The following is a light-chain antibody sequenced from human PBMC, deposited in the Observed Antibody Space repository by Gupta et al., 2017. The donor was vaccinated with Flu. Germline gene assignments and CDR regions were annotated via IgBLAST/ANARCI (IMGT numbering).Light chain of an antibody. Sequence: QPVVTQEPSLTVSPGGRVTLNCCSSPGAVTIGHYPYWLQQTPGQAPRTLIYDTRDRHSWTPARFSGSLLGGKAALTLSGAQPDDEADYYCMLSYGAVRVFGGGTRLTVL. CDR3: MLSYGAVRV. V-gene: IGLV7-46*01. J-gene: IGLJ2*01. CDR1: PGAVTIGHY. CDR2: DTR.